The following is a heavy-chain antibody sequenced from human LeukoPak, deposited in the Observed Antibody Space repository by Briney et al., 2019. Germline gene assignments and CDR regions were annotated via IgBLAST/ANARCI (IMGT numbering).Heavy chain of an antibody. Sequence: PGRSLRLSCAASGFTFSSYGMHWVRQAPGKGLEWVAVISYDGSNKYYADSVKGRFTISRDNSKNTLYLQMNSLRADDTAVYYCAGLDAAMPDAFDIWGQGTTVTVSS. D-gene: IGHD5-18*01. CDR3: AGLDAAMPDAFDI. J-gene: IGHJ3*02. CDR1: GFTFSSYG. CDR2: ISYDGSNK. V-gene: IGHV3-30*03.